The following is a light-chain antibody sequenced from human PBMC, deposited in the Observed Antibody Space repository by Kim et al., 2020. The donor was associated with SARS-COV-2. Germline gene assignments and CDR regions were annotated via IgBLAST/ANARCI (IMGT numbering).Light chain of an antibody. CDR2: SNN. Sequence: GQRVTSSCSGSSSNIGSNTVNWYQQRPGTAPTFLIYSNNQRPSGVPDRFSGSKSGTSASLAISGLQSEDEADYYCATWDGSLNGWVFGGGTQLTVL. CDR1: SSNIGSNT. V-gene: IGLV1-44*01. J-gene: IGLJ3*02. CDR3: ATWDGSLNGWV.